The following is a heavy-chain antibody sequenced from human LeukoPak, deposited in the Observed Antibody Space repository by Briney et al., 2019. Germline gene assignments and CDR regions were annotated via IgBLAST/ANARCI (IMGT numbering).Heavy chain of an antibody. CDR3: ARYRYCSGGSCYSGDY. J-gene: IGHJ4*02. D-gene: IGHD2-15*01. CDR1: GYTFTSYW. CDR2: IYPGDSDT. Sequence: GESLKISCKASGYTFTSYWIGWVRQMPGKGLEWVGIIYPGDSDTRYSPSFQGQVTISADKSISTAYLQWSSLQASDTAMFYCARYRYCSGGSCYSGDYWGQGTLVTVSS. V-gene: IGHV5-51*01.